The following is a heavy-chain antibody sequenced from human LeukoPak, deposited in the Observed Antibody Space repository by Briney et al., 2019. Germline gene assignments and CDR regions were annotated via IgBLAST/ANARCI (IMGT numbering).Heavy chain of an antibody. CDR1: SDSIGKYY. J-gene: IGHJ4*02. Sequence: PSETLSLTCTVSSDSIGKYYWSWIRQSPGKGLEWMGYISKSGTGTASTKYNPSLESRATISGDTSKNQLSMNVISLTAGDTAVYLCASHFVSKHYFEHWGQGTLVSVS. CDR2: ISKSGTGTAST. D-gene: IGHD3-9*01. CDR3: ASHFVSKHYFEH. V-gene: IGHV4-59*08.